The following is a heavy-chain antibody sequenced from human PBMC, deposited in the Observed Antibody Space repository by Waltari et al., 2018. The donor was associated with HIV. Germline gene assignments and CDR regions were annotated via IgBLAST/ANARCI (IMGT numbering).Heavy chain of an antibody. CDR2: IYHSGNI. CDR1: GGSISTGVYS. Sequence: QLQLQESGSGLVKPSQTLSLTCSVPGGSISTGVYSWSWIRQSPGKGLEWIGYIYHSGNIYQSGRTHYNPSLRSRVTISIDISKNQFSLSLTSVTAADTAMYYCATIPWGDNYFDPWGQGTLVSVSS. D-gene: IGHD3-16*01. CDR3: ATIPWGDNYFDP. V-gene: IGHV4-30-2*06. J-gene: IGHJ5*02.